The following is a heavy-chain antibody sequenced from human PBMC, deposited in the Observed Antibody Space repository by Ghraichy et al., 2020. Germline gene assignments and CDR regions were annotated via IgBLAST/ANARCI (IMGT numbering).Heavy chain of an antibody. CDR1: GFTFSSYS. D-gene: IGHD3-3*01. V-gene: IGHV3-48*02. Sequence: GGSLRLSCAASGFTFSSYSMNWVRQAPGKGLEWVSYISSSSSTIYYADSVKGRFTISRDNAKNSLYLQMNSLRDEDTAVYYCARAPPYYDFWSGYSPECYFDYWGQGTLVTVSS. J-gene: IGHJ4*02. CDR2: ISSSSSTI. CDR3: ARAPPYYDFWSGYSPECYFDY.